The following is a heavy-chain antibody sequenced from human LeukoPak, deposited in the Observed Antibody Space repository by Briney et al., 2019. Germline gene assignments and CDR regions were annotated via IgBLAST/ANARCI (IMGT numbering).Heavy chain of an antibody. Sequence: GGSLTLSCPAPGFTFSSYWMHWVRHAPGKGLVWVSRINSDGSSTSYADSVKGRFTISRDNAKNTLYLQMNSLRAEDTAVYYCARVGRPYYYDSSGWNYFDYWGQGTLVTVSS. V-gene: IGHV3-74*01. CDR2: INSDGSST. CDR3: ARVGRPYYYDSSGWNYFDY. CDR1: GFTFSSYW. D-gene: IGHD3-22*01. J-gene: IGHJ4*02.